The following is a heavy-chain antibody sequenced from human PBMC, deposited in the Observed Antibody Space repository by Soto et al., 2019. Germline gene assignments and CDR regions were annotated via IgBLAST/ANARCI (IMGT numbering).Heavy chain of an antibody. D-gene: IGHD2-8*01. CDR3: ARGDSTDCSNGVCSFFYNHDMDV. CDR1: GYSFTDYH. J-gene: IGHJ6*02. V-gene: IGHV1-2*04. CDR2: INPKRGGT. Sequence: ASVKVSCKASGYSFTDYHIHWVRQAPGQGLEWLGRINPKRGGTSHAQKVQGWVTMTTDTSISTASMALTSLTSDDTAIYYCARGDSTDCSNGVCSFFYNHDMDVCGQGTTVTVSS.